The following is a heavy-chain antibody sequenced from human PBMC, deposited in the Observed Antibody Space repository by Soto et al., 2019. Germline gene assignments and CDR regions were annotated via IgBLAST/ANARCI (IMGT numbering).Heavy chain of an antibody. CDR3: ARDMDYYDSSGYYYAVFDY. V-gene: IGHV3-33*08. CDR1: GFTFSSYG. D-gene: IGHD3-22*01. J-gene: IGHJ4*02. CDR2: IWYDGSNK. Sequence: GGSLRLSCAASGFTFSSYGMHWVRQAPGKGLEWVAVIWYDGSNKYYADSVKGRFTISRDNSKNTLYLQMNSLRAEDTAVYYCARDMDYYDSSGYYYAVFDYWGQGTLVTVSS.